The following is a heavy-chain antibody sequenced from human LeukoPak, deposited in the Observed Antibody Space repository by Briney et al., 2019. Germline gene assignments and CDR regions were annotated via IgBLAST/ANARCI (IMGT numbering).Heavy chain of an antibody. D-gene: IGHD3-22*01. V-gene: IGHV3-23*01. Sequence: GGSLRLSCAASGFTFSSYAMSWVRQAPGKGLEWVSFISPSADRTSNADSVEGRFTISRDNPRNTLYLQMNSLRDEDTAVYYCATMHGYYDGSGYWVQWDQGTLVTVSS. CDR1: GFTFSSYA. CDR3: ATMHGYYDGSGYWVQ. J-gene: IGHJ4*02. CDR2: ISPSADRT.